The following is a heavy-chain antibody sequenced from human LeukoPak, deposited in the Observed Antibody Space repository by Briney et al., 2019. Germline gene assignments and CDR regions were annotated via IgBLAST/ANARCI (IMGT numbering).Heavy chain of an antibody. CDR3: GRYSASSGWFDP. V-gene: IGHV4-39*01. J-gene: IGHJ5*02. CDR2: VYYSGST. CDR1: GGSISSSGYY. Sequence: SETLSLTCTVSGGSISSSGYYWGWIRQPPGKGLEWIGIVYYSGSTQYNPTLKSRVTISVDTSKNQFSLQLSSVIAADTAVYYCGRYSASSGWFDPWGQGTLVTASS. D-gene: IGHD1-26*01.